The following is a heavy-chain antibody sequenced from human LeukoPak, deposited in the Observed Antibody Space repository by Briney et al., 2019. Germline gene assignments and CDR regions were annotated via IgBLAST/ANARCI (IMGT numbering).Heavy chain of an antibody. D-gene: IGHD3-22*01. CDR2: ISATCYST. Sequence: GGXLRLSCAASGFTFSNYAINWVRQAPGKGLKWVSGISATCYSTYYADSVKVRFTISTDNSKTTLYLQINSLRAEDTALYYCAKRMTVRGYWDTSGDAFDIWGQGTMVTVSS. CDR3: AKRMTVRGYWDTSGDAFDI. CDR1: GFTFSNYA. V-gene: IGHV3-23*01. J-gene: IGHJ3*02.